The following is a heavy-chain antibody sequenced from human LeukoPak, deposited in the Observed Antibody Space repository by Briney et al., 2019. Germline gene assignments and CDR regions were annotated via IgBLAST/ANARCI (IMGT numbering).Heavy chain of an antibody. CDR3: AKEKWELLFDY. CDR2: ISCSGGST. Sequence: TGGSLRLSCAASGFTFSSDAMSWFRQAPAEGRERGSAISCSGGSTYYDASVKGRLTIYKDNSKNTLYLQMNSLRAEDTAVYYCAKEKWELLFDYWGQGTLVTVSS. V-gene: IGHV3-23*01. J-gene: IGHJ4*02. CDR1: GFTFSSDA. D-gene: IGHD1-26*01.